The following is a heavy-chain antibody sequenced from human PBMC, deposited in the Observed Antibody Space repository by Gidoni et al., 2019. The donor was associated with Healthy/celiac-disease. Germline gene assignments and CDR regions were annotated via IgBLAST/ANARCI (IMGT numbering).Heavy chain of an antibody. CDR3: ARDQGSGWRRFDY. CDR2: INPNSGGT. D-gene: IGHD6-19*01. CDR1: GYTFTGYY. J-gene: IGHJ4*02. V-gene: IGHV1-2*02. Sequence: QVQLVQSGAEVKKPGASVKVSCKASGYTFTGYYMHWVRQAPGQGLEWMGWINPNSGGTNYAQKVQGRVTMTRDTSISTAYMELSRLRSDDTAVYYCARDQGSGWRRFDYWGQGTLVTVSS.